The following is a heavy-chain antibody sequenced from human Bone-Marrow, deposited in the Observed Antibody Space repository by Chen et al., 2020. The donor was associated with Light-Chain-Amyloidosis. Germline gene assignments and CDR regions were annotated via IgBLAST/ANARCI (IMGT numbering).Heavy chain of an antibody. CDR3: AREGRYITMVRGVIRYYYDMDV. D-gene: IGHD3-10*01. CDR1: GFTFASYW. Sequence: EVQLVESGGGLVQPGGSLRLSCAASGFTFASYWMSGVRQAPGKGLEWVANIKQDGSEKYYVDSVKGRFTISRDNAKNSLYLQMNSLRAEDTAVYYCAREGRYITMVRGVIRYYYDMDVWGKGTTVTVSS. CDR2: IKQDGSEK. V-gene: IGHV3-7*01. J-gene: IGHJ6*03.